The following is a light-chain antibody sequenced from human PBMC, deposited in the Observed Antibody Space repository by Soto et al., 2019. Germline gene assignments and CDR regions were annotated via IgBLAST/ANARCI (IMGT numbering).Light chain of an antibody. CDR2: GAS. Sequence: EVVLTQSPGPLSLSPGERATLSCRASQSVSSTYLAWYQQKPRQAPRILFSGASSRATGIPDRFSGSGSGTDFTLTVSRLEPEDFAVYYCQQYGSSPLTVGGGTMVEIK. CDR1: QSVSSTY. CDR3: QQYGSSPLT. J-gene: IGKJ4*01. V-gene: IGKV3-20*01.